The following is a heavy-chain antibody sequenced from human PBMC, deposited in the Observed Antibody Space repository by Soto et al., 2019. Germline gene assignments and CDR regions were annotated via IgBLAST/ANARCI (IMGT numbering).Heavy chain of an antibody. D-gene: IGHD2-2*01. J-gene: IGHJ4*02. V-gene: IGHV4-59*01. CDR3: ARGYDYGDY. CDR1: GASISSYY. CDR2: IYYSGST. Sequence: QVQLQESGPGLVKPSETLSLTCTVSGASISSYYWSWIRQPPGKGLEWIGYIYYSGSTNYNPSLKSRVTISVDTSKNQFSLKLSSVTAADTAVYYCARGYDYGDYWGQGTLVTVSS.